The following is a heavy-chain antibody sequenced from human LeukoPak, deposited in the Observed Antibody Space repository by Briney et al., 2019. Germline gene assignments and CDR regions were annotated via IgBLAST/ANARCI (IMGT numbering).Heavy chain of an antibody. CDR3: ASHLPPIPSRWYRGFDI. V-gene: IGHV4-39*01. Sequence: SETLALTCTASDVSMSSSTYYWCWIRQPPAKELELIGRIYHSGNTYYNSSLKSRVTISVDTSKNQFSLKLSSVTAADTSVYYCASHLPPIPSRWYRGFDIWGQGTMVTVSS. CDR1: DVSMSSSTYY. D-gene: IGHD6-13*01. CDR2: IYHSGNT. J-gene: IGHJ3*02.